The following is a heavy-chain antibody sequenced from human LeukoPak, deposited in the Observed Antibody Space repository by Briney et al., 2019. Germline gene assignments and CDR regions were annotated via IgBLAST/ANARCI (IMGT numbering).Heavy chain of an antibody. Sequence: GASVKVSCKASGYTFTGYYMHWVRQAPGQGLEWMGAIVPIFGTANYAQKFQGRVTITADESTSTAYMELSSLRSEDTAVYYCARVGLQLRYFDWSPTNWFDPWGRGTLVTVSS. J-gene: IGHJ5*02. D-gene: IGHD3-9*01. CDR3: ARVGLQLRYFDWSPTNWFDP. CDR2: IVPIFGTA. CDR1: GYTFTGYY. V-gene: IGHV1-69*13.